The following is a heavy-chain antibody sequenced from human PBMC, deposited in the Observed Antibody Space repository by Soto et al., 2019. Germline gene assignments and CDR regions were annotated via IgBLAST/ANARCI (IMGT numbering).Heavy chain of an antibody. CDR1: GFTFGSYG. CDR2: ISYDGSNK. D-gene: IGHD3-10*01. V-gene: IGHV3-30*18. J-gene: IGHJ5*02. Sequence: GGSLRLSCAAPGFTFGSYGMHWVRQAPGKGLEWVTVISYDGSNKYYADSVKGRFTISRDNSKNTLYLQMNSLRAEDTAVYYCAKDRAWFGELFTLEEFAPWGQGTLVTVSS. CDR3: AKDRAWFGELFTLEEFAP.